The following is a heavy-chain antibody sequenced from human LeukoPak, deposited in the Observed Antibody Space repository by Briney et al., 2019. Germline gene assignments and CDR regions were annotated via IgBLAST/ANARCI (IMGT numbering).Heavy chain of an antibody. J-gene: IGHJ6*03. V-gene: IGHV4-34*01. Sequence: PSETLSLTCAVYGGSFSGYYWSWIRQPPEKGLEWIGEVNHSGSTNYNPSLKSRVTISVDTSKNQFSLKLSSVTAADTAVYYCARGDRGDWDYYYYMDVWGKGTTVTISS. D-gene: IGHD2-21*01. CDR1: GGSFSGYY. CDR2: VNHSGST. CDR3: ARGDRGDWDYYYYMDV.